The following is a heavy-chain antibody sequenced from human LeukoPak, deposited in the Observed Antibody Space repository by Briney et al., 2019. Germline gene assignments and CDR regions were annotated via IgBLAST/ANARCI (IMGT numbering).Heavy chain of an antibody. CDR2: IYTSGST. V-gene: IGHV4-4*07. CDR3: GRPAPAVAGWGRALDI. D-gene: IGHD6-19*01. Sequence: SETLSLTCTVSGGSISSYYWSWIRQPAGKGLEWIGRIYTSGSTNYNPSLKSRVTMSADKSKNQFSLKLNSVTAADSAVYYCGRPAPAVAGWGRALDIWGHGTMVTVAS. CDR1: GGSISSYY. J-gene: IGHJ3*02.